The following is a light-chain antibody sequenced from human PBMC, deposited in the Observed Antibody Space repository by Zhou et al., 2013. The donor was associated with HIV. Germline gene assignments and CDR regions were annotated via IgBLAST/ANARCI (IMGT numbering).Light chain of an antibody. CDR3: QQYDTWPS. V-gene: IGKV3-11*02. CDR1: QSVSSY. CDR2: DAS. J-gene: IGKJ2*01. Sequence: EIVLTQSPATLSLSPGERAILSCRASQSVSSYLAWYQQKPGQAPRLLIYDASYRATGVPARFSGSGSGRDFTLTISGLQSEDFALYYCQQYDTWPSFGQGTKLQIK.